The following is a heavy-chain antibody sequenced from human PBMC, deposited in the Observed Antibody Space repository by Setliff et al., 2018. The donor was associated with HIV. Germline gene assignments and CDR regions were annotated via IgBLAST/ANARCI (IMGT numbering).Heavy chain of an antibody. CDR1: GDSINSGTYY. J-gene: IGHJ4*02. V-gene: IGHV4-61*02. CDR2: VYSSGNT. CDR3: ATTTAPAGPFDY. D-gene: IGHD1-1*01. Sequence: SETLSLTCTVSGDSINSGTYYWNWLRQPAGKGLEWIGRVYSSGNTYHNPSLKSRAAISLNTSKNQFSLRLRAVTAADTAIYYCATTTAPAGPFDYWGLGTLVTVSS.